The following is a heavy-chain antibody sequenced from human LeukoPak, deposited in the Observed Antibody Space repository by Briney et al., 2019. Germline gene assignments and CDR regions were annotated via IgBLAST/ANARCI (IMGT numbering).Heavy chain of an antibody. J-gene: IGHJ6*02. CDR2: ISAYNGNT. Sequence: ASVKVSCKASGHTFTSYGISWVRQAPGQGLEWMGWISAYNGNTNYAQKLQGRVTMTTDTSTSTAYMELRSLRSDDTAVYYCAANYDFWSGRDGMDVWGQGTTVTVSS. D-gene: IGHD3-3*01. CDR1: GHTFTSYG. V-gene: IGHV1-18*01. CDR3: AANYDFWSGRDGMDV.